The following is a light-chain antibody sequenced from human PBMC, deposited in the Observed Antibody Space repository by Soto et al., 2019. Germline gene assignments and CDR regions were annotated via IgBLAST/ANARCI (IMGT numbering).Light chain of an antibody. Sequence: DLQMTQSPSTLSAYIGDRVTISCPASQRISSWLAWYQQKPGKAPQLLLYDASTLESGVPPTFSGSGSGTEFTLTISSLQPDDFATYYCQQHNSYSSLTFGGGTKVDI. CDR2: DAS. J-gene: IGKJ4*01. CDR1: QRISSW. V-gene: IGKV1-5*01. CDR3: QQHNSYSSLT.